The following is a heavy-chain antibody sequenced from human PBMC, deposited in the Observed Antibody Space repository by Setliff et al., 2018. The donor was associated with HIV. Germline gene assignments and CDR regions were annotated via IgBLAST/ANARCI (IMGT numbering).Heavy chain of an antibody. Sequence: SETLSLTCTVSGGSISSHYWSWIRQPPGKGLEWIGYIYYSGSTCYNPSLKSRATISVDTSKNQFSLKLSSVTAADTAIYYCARGSPSSSWHGEYAYWGQGTLVTVSS. J-gene: IGHJ4*02. CDR3: ARGSPSSSWHGEYAY. D-gene: IGHD6-13*01. V-gene: IGHV4-59*11. CDR1: GGSISSHY. CDR2: IYYSGST.